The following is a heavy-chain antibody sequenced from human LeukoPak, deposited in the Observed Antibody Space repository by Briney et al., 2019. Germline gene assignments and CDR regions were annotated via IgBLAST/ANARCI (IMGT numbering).Heavy chain of an antibody. CDR3: VRGRLKQYYFDY. D-gene: IGHD4-11*01. CDR2: IIPIFGTA. Sequence: SVKVSCKASGGTFSSYAISWVRQPPGQGLEWMGRIIPIFGTANYAQKFQGRVTITTDDSTSTAYLELSSLTSGDTPVYSGVRGRLKQYYFDYWGQGTLVTVSS. V-gene: IGHV1-69*05. CDR1: GGTFSSYA. J-gene: IGHJ4*02.